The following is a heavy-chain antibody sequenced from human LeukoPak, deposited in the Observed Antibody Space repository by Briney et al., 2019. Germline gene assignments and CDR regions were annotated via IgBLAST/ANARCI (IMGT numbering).Heavy chain of an antibody. CDR3: AKVGDEYCSTTSCYGWFDP. CDR1: ELTFSSYA. V-gene: IGHV3-23*01. CDR2: ISASGGST. D-gene: IGHD2-2*01. Sequence: GGSLRLSCAASELTFSSYAMTWVRQAPGKGLEWVSAISASGGSTYYADSVRGRFTVSRDNSKNTLYLQMNSLRAEDTAVYYCAKVGDEYCSTTSCYGWFDPWGQGTLVTVSS. J-gene: IGHJ5*02.